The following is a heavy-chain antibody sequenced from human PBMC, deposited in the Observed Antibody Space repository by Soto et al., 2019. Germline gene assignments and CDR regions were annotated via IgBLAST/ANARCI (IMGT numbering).Heavy chain of an antibody. V-gene: IGHV3-30-3*01. J-gene: IGHJ4*02. CDR1: GFTFDTYA. CDR3: TRGLLTEFFDY. CDR2: ISYDGSNQ. Sequence: GGSLRLSCAASGFTFDTYAMHWVRQAPGKGLEWVAVISYDGSNQFYAGSVKGRFTVSRDNSKNTLNLQVNSLRNDDTAVYYCTRGLLTEFFDYWGQGALVNAPQ.